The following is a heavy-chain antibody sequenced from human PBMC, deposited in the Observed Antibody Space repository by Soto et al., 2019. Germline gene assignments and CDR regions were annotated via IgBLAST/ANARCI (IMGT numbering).Heavy chain of an antibody. Sequence: PSETLSLTCTVSGGSISSGDYYWSWIRQPPGKGLEWIGYIYYSGSTYYNPSLKSRGTISVDTSKNQFSLKLSSVTAADTAVYCCAIYGGNSVYFVYWGQGTLVTVSS. CDR2: IYYSGST. V-gene: IGHV4-30-4*01. D-gene: IGHD4-17*01. CDR1: GGSISSGDYY. J-gene: IGHJ4*02. CDR3: AIYGGNSVYFVY.